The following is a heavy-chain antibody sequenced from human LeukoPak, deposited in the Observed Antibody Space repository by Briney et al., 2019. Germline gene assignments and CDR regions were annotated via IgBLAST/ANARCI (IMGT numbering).Heavy chain of an antibody. D-gene: IGHD3/OR15-3a*01. J-gene: IGHJ5*02. V-gene: IGHV4-38-2*02. Sequence: SDTLSLTCTVSGYFISSGYYWGWIRQPPGKGLEWIGSIYHSGSTYYNPSLKSRVTISVDTSKNHFSLKLSSVTAEDTAVYYCARASPLGLNWFDPWGQGTLVTVSS. CDR3: ARASPLGLNWFDP. CDR1: GYFISSGYY. CDR2: IYHSGST.